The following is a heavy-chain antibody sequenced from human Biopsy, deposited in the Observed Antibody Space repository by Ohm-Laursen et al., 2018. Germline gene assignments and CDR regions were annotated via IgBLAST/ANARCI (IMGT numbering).Heavy chain of an antibody. Sequence: LSLTCAPSGFTFSVYAMHWVRQAPGKGLEWVAIIWYDGSSEYYADSVKGRFTISRDNSKNTVYLQMNSLRVEDTAVYYCARDPIVGSKADGMDVWGQGTTVTVSS. CDR2: IWYDGSSE. J-gene: IGHJ6*02. V-gene: IGHV3-33*01. CDR1: GFTFSVYA. CDR3: ARDPIVGSKADGMDV. D-gene: IGHD1-26*01.